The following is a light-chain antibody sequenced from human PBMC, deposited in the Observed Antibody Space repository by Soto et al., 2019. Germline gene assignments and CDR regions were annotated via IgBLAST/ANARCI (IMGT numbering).Light chain of an antibody. Sequence: DIQMTQSPSTLSASVGDRVTITCRASQNIYSWLSWYQQRPWKAPKLLIYKASKLEGVPPSRFSASGSGTEYEITITNLQPDDFANYHCQHYYSYQYTFGQGTKLEV. J-gene: IGKJ2*01. CDR1: QNIYSW. V-gene: IGKV1-5*03. CDR3: QHYYSYQYT. CDR2: KAS.